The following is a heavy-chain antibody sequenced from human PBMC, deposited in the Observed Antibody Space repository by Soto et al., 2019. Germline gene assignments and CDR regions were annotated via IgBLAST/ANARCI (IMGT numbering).Heavy chain of an antibody. Sequence: ASVKVSCKVSGYTLTELSMHWVRQAPGKGLEWMGGFDPEDGETIYAQKFQGRVTMTEDTSTDTACMELSSLRSEDTAVYYCAPDLLGRGGMDVWGQGTTVTVSS. V-gene: IGHV1-24*01. D-gene: IGHD2-15*01. CDR1: GYTLTELS. J-gene: IGHJ6*02. CDR3: APDLLGRGGMDV. CDR2: FDPEDGET.